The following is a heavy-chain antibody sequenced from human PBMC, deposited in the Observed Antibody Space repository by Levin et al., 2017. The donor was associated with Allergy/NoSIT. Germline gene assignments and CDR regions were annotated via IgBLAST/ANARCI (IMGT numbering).Heavy chain of an antibody. CDR2: ISYDGSNK. Sequence: GESLKISCAASGFTFSSYAMHWVRQAPGKGLEWVAVISYDGSNKYYADSVKGRFTISRDNSKNTLYLQMNSLRAEDTAVYYCARIRSGSPPNYYYYHGMDVWGQGTTVTVSS. D-gene: IGHD3-10*01. CDR1: GFTFSSYA. CDR3: ARIRSGSPPNYYYYHGMDV. J-gene: IGHJ6*02. V-gene: IGHV3-30-3*01.